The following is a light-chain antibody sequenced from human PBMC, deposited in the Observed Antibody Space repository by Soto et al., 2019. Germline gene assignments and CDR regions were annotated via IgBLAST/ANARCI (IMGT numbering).Light chain of an antibody. V-gene: IGKV3-11*01. CDR3: QQRSNWPSLT. CDR2: DAS. J-gene: IGKJ4*01. CDR1: QSVGSY. Sequence: EIGFLQSPSTVSLSPGERATLSCRASQSVGSYLAWYQHKPGQAPRLLISDASNRATGIPARFSGSGSETDFTLTISSLEPEDSAVYYCQQRSNWPSLTFGGGTK.